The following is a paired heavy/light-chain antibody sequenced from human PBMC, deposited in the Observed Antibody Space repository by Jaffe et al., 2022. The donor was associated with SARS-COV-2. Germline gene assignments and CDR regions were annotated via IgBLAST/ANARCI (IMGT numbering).Heavy chain of an antibody. D-gene: IGHD1-26*01. Sequence: QVQLQESGPGLVKPSETLSLTCTVSGDSITSSYWSWIRQPPGKEPEWIGYIYYSGITSYNPSLWGRVTISVDRSKNQFSLKLSSVTAADTAVYYCTRNNGYYIDWGQGTLVTVSS. J-gene: IGHJ4*02. CDR3: TRNNGYYID. CDR2: IYYSGIT. CDR1: GDSITSSY. V-gene: IGHV4-59*01.
Light chain of an antibody. V-gene: IGKV3-20*01. Sequence: EIVLTQSPGTLSLSPGERATLSCRASQSVTSNYLAWYQQKPGQPPRLLIYGASRRATGIPDRLSGSGSGTDFTLTISSLEPEDFAVYYCQQYGNSPLTFGQGTKLEIK. CDR3: QQYGNSPLT. J-gene: IGKJ2*01. CDR1: QSVTSNY. CDR2: GAS.